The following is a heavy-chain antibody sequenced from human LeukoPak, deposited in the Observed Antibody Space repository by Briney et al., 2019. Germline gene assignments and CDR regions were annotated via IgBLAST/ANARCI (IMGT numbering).Heavy chain of an antibody. CDR3: ATDLSGDSGRGYWFDP. CDR1: GGSISSYY. CDR2: IYYSGST. J-gene: IGHJ5*02. V-gene: IGHV4-59*01. D-gene: IGHD2-21*01. Sequence: SETLSLTCTVSGGSISSYYWSWIRQPPGKGLEWIGYIYYSGSTIYNPSLKSRVTISVDTSKNQFSLKLSSVTAAATAVYYCATDLSGDSGRGYWFDPWGQGTLVTVSS.